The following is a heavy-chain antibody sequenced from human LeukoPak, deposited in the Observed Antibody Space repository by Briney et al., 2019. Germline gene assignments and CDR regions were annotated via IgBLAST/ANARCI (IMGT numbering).Heavy chain of an antibody. Sequence: TGGSLRLSCAASGFIFSSFAINWVRQAPGKGLEWVSSISSSSSYIYYADSVKGRFTISRDNAKNSLYLQMNSLRAEDTAVYYCARDRHLYDSSGSPYYYYYYMDVWGKGTTVTVSS. V-gene: IGHV3-21*01. J-gene: IGHJ6*03. CDR3: ARDRHLYDSSGSPYYYYYYMDV. CDR1: GFIFSSFA. CDR2: ISSSSSYI. D-gene: IGHD3-22*01.